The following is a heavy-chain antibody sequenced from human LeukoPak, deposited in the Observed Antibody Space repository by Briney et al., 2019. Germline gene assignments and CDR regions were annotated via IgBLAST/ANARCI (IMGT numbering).Heavy chain of an antibody. D-gene: IGHD3-22*01. V-gene: IGHV3-33*06. J-gene: IGHJ3*02. CDR1: GFTFSSYG. CDR3: AKSRGHYYDSSGSQMNAFDI. CDR2: IWYDGSNK. Sequence: GRSLRLSRAASGFTFSSYGMHWVRQAPGKGLEWVAVIWYDGSNKYYADSVKGRFTISRDNSKNTLYLQMNSLRAEDTAVYYCAKSRGHYYDSSGSQMNAFDIWGQGTMVTVSS.